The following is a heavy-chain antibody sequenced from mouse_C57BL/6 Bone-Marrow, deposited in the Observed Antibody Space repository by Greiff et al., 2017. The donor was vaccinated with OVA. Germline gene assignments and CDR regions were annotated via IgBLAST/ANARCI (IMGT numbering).Heavy chain of an antibody. J-gene: IGHJ3*01. CDR2: IDPSDSYT. V-gene: IGHV1-59*01. D-gene: IGHD3-2*02. CDR3: ASPYSSGYRFAY. CDR1: GYTFTSYW. Sequence: VQLQQPGAELVRPGTSVKLSCKASGYTFTSYWMHWVKQRPGQGLEWIGVIDPSDSYTNYNQKFKGKATLTVDTYSSTAYMQLSSLTSEDSAVYYCASPYSSGYRFAYWGQGTLVTVSA.